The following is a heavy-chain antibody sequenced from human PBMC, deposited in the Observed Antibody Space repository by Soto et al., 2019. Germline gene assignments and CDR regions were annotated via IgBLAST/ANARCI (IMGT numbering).Heavy chain of an antibody. J-gene: IGHJ4*02. CDR1: GGTFSSYA. CDR3: ARDRNYYDSSGYYSMDY. D-gene: IGHD3-22*01. CDR2: IIPIFGTA. V-gene: IGHV1-69*01. Sequence: QVQLVQSGAEVKKPGSSVKVSCKASGGTFSSYAISWVRQAPGQGLEWMGGIIPIFGTANYAQKLQGRVTITADESTSTAYMELSSLRSEDTAVYYCARDRNYYDSSGYYSMDYWGQGTLVTVSS.